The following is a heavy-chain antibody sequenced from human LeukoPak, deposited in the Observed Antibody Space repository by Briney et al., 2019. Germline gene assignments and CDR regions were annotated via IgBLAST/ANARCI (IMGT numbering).Heavy chain of an antibody. V-gene: IGHV3-9*01. CDR1: GFTFDDYA. D-gene: IGHD5-18*01. J-gene: IGHJ6*02. CDR3: AKSGTAMEDYYYSGMDV. Sequence: GRSLRLSCAASGFTFDDYAMHWVRQAPGKGLEWVSGISWNSGSIGYADSVKGRFTISRDNAKNSLYLQMNSLRAEDTALYYCAKSGTAMEDYYYSGMDVWGQGTTVTASS. CDR2: ISWNSGSI.